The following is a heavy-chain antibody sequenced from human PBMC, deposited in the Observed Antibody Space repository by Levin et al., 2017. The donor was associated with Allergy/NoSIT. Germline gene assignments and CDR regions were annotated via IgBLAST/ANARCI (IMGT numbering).Heavy chain of an antibody. J-gene: IGHJ6*03. V-gene: IGHV4-59*01. Sequence: PSETLSLTCTVSGGSISSYYWSWIRQPPGKGLEWIGYIYYSGSTNYNPSLKSRVTISVDTSKNQFSLKLSSVTAADTAVYYCARDRWDTAMVTNYYYYMDGWGKGTTVTVSS. CDR3: ARDRWDTAMVTNYYYYMDG. CDR2: IYYSGST. CDR1: GGSISSYY. D-gene: IGHD5-18*01.